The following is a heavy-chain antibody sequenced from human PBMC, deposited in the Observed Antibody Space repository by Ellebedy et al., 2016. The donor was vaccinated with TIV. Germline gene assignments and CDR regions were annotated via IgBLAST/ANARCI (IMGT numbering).Heavy chain of an antibody. CDR3: ARNGTSTRFDP. CDR2: ISSSGDST. J-gene: IGHJ5*02. D-gene: IGHD2/OR15-2a*01. V-gene: IGHV3-23*01. CDR1: GFTFSNYA. Sequence: PGGSLRLSCAASGFTFSNYAMNWVRQAPGKGLEWVSGISSSGDSTYYADSVKGRFTVSRDNSKNTLFLQVNSLRAEDTAVYYCARNGTSTRFDPWGQGTLVTVSS.